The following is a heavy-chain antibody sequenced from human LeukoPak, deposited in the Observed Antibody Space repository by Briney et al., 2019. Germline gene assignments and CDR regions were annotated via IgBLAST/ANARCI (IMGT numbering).Heavy chain of an antibody. CDR1: GGTFSSYA. Sequence: ASVKVSCKASGGTFSSYAISWVRQAPGQGLEWMGGIIPIFGTANYAQKFQGRVTITADESTSTAYMELSSLRSEGTAVYYCASSALHYYDSSGYYPYYYYGMDVWGQGTTVTVSS. D-gene: IGHD3-22*01. CDR3: ASSALHYYDSSGYYPYYYYGMDV. J-gene: IGHJ6*02. V-gene: IGHV1-69*13. CDR2: IIPIFGTA.